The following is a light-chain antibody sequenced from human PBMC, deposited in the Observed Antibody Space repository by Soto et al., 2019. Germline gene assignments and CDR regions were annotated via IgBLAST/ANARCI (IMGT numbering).Light chain of an antibody. CDR3: SSYTSSSTLEV. CDR1: RSDVGGYNY. J-gene: IGLJ1*01. CDR2: DVS. V-gene: IGLV2-14*01. Sequence: QSALTKPASVSGSPGQSINISCTGTRSDVGGYNYVSWYQQHPGKAPKLMIYDVSNRPSGGSNRFSGSKSGNTASLTISGLQAEDEADYYCSSYTSSSTLEVFGTGTKLTV.